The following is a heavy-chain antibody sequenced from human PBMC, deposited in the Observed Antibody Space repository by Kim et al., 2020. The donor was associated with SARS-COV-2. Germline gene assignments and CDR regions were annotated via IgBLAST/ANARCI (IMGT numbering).Heavy chain of an antibody. J-gene: IGHJ4*02. V-gene: IGHV1-69*04. CDR2: IIPILGIA. Sequence: SVKVSCKASGGTFSSYAISWVRQAPGQGLEWMGRIIPILGIANYAQKFPGRVTITADKSTSTAYMELSSLRSEDTAVYYCARGTGTDTAMVPYSFDYWGQGTLVTVSA. CDR1: GGTFSSYA. D-gene: IGHD5-18*01. CDR3: ARGTGTDTAMVPYSFDY.